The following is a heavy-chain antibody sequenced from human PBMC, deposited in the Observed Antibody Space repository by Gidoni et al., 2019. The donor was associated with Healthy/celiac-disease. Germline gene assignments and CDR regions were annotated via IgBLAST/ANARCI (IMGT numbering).Heavy chain of an antibody. CDR2: IYYSGST. J-gene: IGHJ4*02. D-gene: IGHD5-18*01. Sequence: QLQLQESGPGLVKPSETLSLTCTVSGGSISSSSYYWGWIRQPPGKGLEWIGNIYYSGSTYYNPSLKSRVTISVDTSKKQFSLKLSSVTAADTAVYYCARRHRGYSYGGYFDYWGQGTLVTVSS. CDR1: GGSISSSSYY. CDR3: ARRHRGYSYGGYFDY. V-gene: IGHV4-39*01.